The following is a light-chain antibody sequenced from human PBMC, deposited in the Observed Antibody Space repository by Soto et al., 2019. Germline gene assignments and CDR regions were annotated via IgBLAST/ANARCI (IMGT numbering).Light chain of an antibody. J-gene: IGKJ4*01. Sequence: EIVLMQSPGTLSLSPGERATLSCRASEIVGGSYLTWYQQKPHQAPRLFIYGASTRATGIPDWFSGSGSGADFTLTISRLEPEDFAVYYCEQYDGSVLTFGGGTKVDIK. CDR2: GAS. CDR1: EIVGGSY. V-gene: IGKV3-20*01. CDR3: EQYDGSVLT.